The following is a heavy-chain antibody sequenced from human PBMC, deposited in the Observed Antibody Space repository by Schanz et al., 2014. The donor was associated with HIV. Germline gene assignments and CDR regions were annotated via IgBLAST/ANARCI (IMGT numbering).Heavy chain of an antibody. V-gene: IGHV3-23*01. J-gene: IGHJ4*02. Sequence: EVQLLESGGGLVQPGESLRLSCAASGFTFSSHAMTWVRQAPGKGREWVSGISISGESTYYADSVKGRFTISRDNSKITLYLQMSSLRVEDTAAYYCANEEVPNDYWGQGTLVTVSS. CDR2: ISISGEST. CDR1: GFTFSSHA. CDR3: ANEEVPNDY.